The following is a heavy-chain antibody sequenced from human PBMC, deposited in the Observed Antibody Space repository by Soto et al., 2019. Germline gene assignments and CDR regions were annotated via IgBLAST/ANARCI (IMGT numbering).Heavy chain of an antibody. V-gene: IGHV4-59*01. CDR3: ARASRYGDYRLDD. Sequence: SETLSLTCTVSGGSISSYYWSWIRQPPGKGLEWIGYIYYSGSTNYNPSLKSRVTISVDTSKNQLSLKLSSVTAADTAVYYCARASRYGDYRLDDWGQGTLVTVSS. D-gene: IGHD4-17*01. J-gene: IGHJ4*02. CDR1: GGSISSYY. CDR2: IYYSGST.